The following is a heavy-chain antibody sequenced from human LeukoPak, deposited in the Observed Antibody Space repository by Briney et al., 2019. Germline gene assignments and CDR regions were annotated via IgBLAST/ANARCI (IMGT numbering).Heavy chain of an antibody. J-gene: IGHJ4*02. Sequence: GGSLRLSCVASGFTFSNYARNWVRQPPGKRLEWIASIFASGVETYPAASVKGQLTVSRDNSKNTVYLQMRSRREEDTAVYYCAKGMLERCAHVRRYPFYNWAQGTLVSVSS. CDR3: AKGMLERCAHVRRYPFYN. V-gene: IGHV3-23*01. CDR2: IFASGVET. D-gene: IGHD2-8*01. CDR1: GFTFSNYA.